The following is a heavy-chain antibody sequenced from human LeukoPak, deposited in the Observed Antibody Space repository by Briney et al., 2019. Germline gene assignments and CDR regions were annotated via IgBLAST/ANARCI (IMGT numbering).Heavy chain of an antibody. CDR3: ARDVNTMVRGAYFDY. CDR1: GFTFSSYA. J-gene: IGHJ4*02. D-gene: IGHD3-10*01. V-gene: IGHV3-30*04. Sequence: GGSLRLSCAASGFTFSSYAMHWVRQAPGKGLEWVAVIPYDGSNKYYADSVKGRFTISRDNSKNTLYLQMNSLRAEDTAVYYCARDVNTMVRGAYFDYWGQGTLVTVSS. CDR2: IPYDGSNK.